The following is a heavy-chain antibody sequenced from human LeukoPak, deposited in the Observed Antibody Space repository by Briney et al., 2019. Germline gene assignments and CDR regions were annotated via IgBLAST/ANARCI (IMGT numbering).Heavy chain of an antibody. CDR2: IYTSGST. V-gene: IGHV4-4*07. J-gene: IGHJ5*02. D-gene: IGHD6-19*01. CDR3: ARSFHPSSGWYWFDP. Sequence: SETLSLTCTVSGGSISSYDWSWIRQPAGKGLEWIGRIYTSGSTNYNPSLKSRVTMSVDTSKNQFSLKLSSVTAADTAVYYCARSFHPSSGWYWFDPWGQGTLVTVSS. CDR1: GGSISSYD.